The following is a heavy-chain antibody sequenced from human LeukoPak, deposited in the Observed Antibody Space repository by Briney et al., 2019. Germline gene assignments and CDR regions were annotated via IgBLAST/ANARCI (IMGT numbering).Heavy chain of an antibody. D-gene: IGHD3-10*01. J-gene: IGHJ4*02. CDR1: GFIFSNYA. V-gene: IGHV3-30*04. CDR3: ARDAYGSGSRHFGGFDY. Sequence: GGSLRLSCAASGFIFSNYAMHWVRQAPGKGLDWVAVISYHGKDQYYADSVKGRFTISRDNAKNSLYLQMNSLRAEDTAVYYCARDAYGSGSRHFGGFDYWGQGTLVTVSS. CDR2: ISYHGKDQ.